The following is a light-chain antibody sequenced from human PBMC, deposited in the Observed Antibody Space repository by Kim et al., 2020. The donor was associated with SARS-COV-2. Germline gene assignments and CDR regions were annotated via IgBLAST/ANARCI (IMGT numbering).Light chain of an antibody. Sequence: EIVLTQSPGTLSLSPGERATLSCRASQSVSSNYLAWYQQKPGQAPKLLIKGASSRATGIPDRFSGSGSGTDFTLTISRLEPEDFAVYYCQQYGESPLTFGGGTKVEIK. J-gene: IGKJ4*01. CDR3: QQYGESPLT. CDR2: GAS. CDR1: QSVSSNY. V-gene: IGKV3-20*01.